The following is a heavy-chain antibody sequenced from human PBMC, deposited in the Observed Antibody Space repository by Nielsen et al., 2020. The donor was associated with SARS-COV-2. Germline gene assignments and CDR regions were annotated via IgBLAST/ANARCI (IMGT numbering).Heavy chain of an antibody. CDR3: AIDLTYGSPAHYFYQMDV. CDR2: INSTGRTT. D-gene: IGHD5-24*01. J-gene: IGHJ6*02. V-gene: IGHV3-48*01. Sequence: GESLKISCRVSGLTFTTYNMNWVRQAPGKGLEWVAYINSTGRTTHHANSVKGRFTISRDNIRDSVYLQMNGLRGDDTAVYYCAIDLTYGSPAHYFYQMDVWGQGTTVNVSS. CDR1: GLTFTTYN.